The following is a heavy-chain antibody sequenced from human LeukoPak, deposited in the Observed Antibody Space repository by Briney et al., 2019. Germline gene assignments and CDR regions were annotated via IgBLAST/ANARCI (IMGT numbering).Heavy chain of an antibody. CDR3: AREPLYGDYPD. V-gene: IGHV1-46*01. J-gene: IGHJ4*02. D-gene: IGHD2-21*02. Sequence: ASVKVSCKASGYTFTSYYIHWVRQAPGQGLEWMGIINPSGGSTSYAQKFQGRVTMTRDTFTSTVYMELSSLRSEDTAVYYCAREPLYGDYPDWGQGTLVTVSS. CDR1: GYTFTSYY. CDR2: INPSGGST.